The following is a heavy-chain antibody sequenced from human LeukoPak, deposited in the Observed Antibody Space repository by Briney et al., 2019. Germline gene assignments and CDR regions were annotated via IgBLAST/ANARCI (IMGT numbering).Heavy chain of an antibody. CDR1: GGSFSAYY. J-gene: IGHJ5*02. CDR3: ASQGYKGETDDYGRYNWFDP. D-gene: IGHD4-17*01. CDR2: ISHSGST. V-gene: IGHV4-34*01. Sequence: ASETLSLTCAVYGGSFSAYYWSWIRQPPGKGLEWIGEISHSGSTNYNPSPKSRVTISVDMSKNQFSLKLNSVTAADTAVYYCASQGYKGETDDYGRYNWFDPWGQGTLVTVSS.